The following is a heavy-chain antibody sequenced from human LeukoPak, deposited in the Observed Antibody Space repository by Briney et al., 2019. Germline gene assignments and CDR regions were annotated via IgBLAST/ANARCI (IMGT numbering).Heavy chain of an antibody. J-gene: IGHJ4*02. V-gene: IGHV4-4*02. CDR2: IFYSGST. CDR3: ASGGLVSRYLDH. D-gene: IGHD3-9*01. CDR1: GSSISSSTW. Sequence: SETLSLTCAVSGSSISSSTWWTWVRQPPGKGLEWIGEIFYSGSTNSNPSLKSRLTMSVDESKHEFSLKLTSVTAADTAIYYCASGGLVSRYLDHWGQGTLVAVSP.